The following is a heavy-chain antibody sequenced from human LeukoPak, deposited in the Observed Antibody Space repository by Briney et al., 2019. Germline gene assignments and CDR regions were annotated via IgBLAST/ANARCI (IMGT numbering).Heavy chain of an antibody. D-gene: IGHD3-3*01. V-gene: IGHV3-11*05. Sequence: KAGGSLRLSCAASGFTFSDYYMSWIRQAPGKGLEWVSYISSSSSYTNYADSVKGRFTISRDNTKNSLYLQMNSLRVEDTAVFYCARDQYDTWSRRGNFDSWGQGTLVIVSS. CDR1: GFTFSDYY. CDR3: ARDQYDTWSRRGNFDS. J-gene: IGHJ4*02. CDR2: ISSSSSYT.